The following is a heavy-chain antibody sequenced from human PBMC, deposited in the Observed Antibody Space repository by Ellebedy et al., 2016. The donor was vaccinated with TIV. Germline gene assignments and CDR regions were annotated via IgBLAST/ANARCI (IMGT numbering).Heavy chain of an antibody. Sequence: GGSLRLSXAASGFTFSDYYMSWIRQAPGKGLEWVSYISSSGSTIYYADSVKGRFTISRDNAKNSLYLQMNSLRAEDTAVYYCARGNRVGIVVVVAATGNWFDPWGQGTLVTVSS. CDR2: ISSSGSTI. CDR1: GFTFSDYY. J-gene: IGHJ5*02. CDR3: ARGNRVGIVVVVAATGNWFDP. D-gene: IGHD2-15*01. V-gene: IGHV3-11*01.